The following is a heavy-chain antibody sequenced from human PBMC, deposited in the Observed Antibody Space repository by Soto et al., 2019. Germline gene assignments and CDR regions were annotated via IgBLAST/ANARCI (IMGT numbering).Heavy chain of an antibody. CDR2: ISPSGDRT. D-gene: IGHD4-17*01. Sequence: ASVKVSCKASGYTFTSYHMDWVRQAPGQGLEWMGKISPSGDRTWFAQKFRGRVTMTRDTSTSTDYMELSSLRSEDTAVYYCARDGGNYGDDDYWGQGTLVTVSS. CDR1: GYTFTSYH. J-gene: IGHJ4*02. CDR3: ARDGGNYGDDDY. V-gene: IGHV1-46*01.